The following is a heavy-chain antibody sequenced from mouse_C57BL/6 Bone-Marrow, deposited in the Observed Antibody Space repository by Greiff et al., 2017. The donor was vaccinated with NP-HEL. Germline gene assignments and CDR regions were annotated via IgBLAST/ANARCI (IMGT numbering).Heavy chain of an antibody. J-gene: IGHJ1*03. D-gene: IGHD1-2*01. CDR3: ARWGYYGRGYFDV. CDR2: IYPGDGDT. CDR1: GYAFSSSW. V-gene: IGHV1-82*01. Sequence: VQLQQSGPELVKPGASVKISCKASGYAFSSSWMNWVKQRPGKGLEWIGRIYPGDGDTNYNGKFKGKATLTADKSSSTAYMQLSSLTSEDSAVYVCARWGYYGRGYFDVWGTGTTVTVSS.